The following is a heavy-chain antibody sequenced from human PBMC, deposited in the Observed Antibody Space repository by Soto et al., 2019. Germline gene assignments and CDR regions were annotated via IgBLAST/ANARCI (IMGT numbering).Heavy chain of an antibody. J-gene: IGHJ3*02. CDR1: GFSLGTSRVG. Sequence: EYVPTLVNPRQTLTLTCSFSGFSLGTSRVGVALIRQPPGKALEWLAIIYWDDDRRYSPSLKTRLAITKDTSKNQVVLTMTNLDPGDTATYYCAHNRITWGGVSALDAFDMWGQGTMVTVS. CDR2: IYWDDDR. V-gene: IGHV2-5*02. CDR3: AHNRITWGGVSALDAFDM. D-gene: IGHD3-16*01.